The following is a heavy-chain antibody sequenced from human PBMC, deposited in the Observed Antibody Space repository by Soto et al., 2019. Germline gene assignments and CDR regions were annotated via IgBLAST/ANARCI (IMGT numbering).Heavy chain of an antibody. J-gene: IGHJ4*02. V-gene: IGHV4-4*02. Sequence: SETLSLTCAVSGGSISSSNWWSWVRQPPGKGLEWIGEIYHSGSTNYNPSLKSRVTISVDKSKNLFSLKLSSVTAADTAVYYCARGFYDSSGYSSYYVDYWGQGTLVTVSS. CDR1: GGSISSSNW. CDR2: IYHSGST. D-gene: IGHD3-22*01. CDR3: ARGFYDSSGYSSYYVDY.